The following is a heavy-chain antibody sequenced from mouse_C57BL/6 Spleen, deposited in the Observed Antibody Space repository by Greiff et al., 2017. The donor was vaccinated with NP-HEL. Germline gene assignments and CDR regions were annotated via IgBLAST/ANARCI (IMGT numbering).Heavy chain of an antibody. CDR2: INPNNVGT. CDR1: GYTFTDYN. J-gene: IGHJ1*03. CDR3: ARKANYYGSSLDWYFDV. V-gene: IGHV1-18*01. D-gene: IGHD1-1*01. Sequence: EVQLQQSGPELVKPGASVKIPCKASGYTFTDYNMDWVKQSHGKSLEWIGDINPNNVGTIYNQKFKGKATSTVDKSSSTAYMELRRLTSGDTAVYYCARKANYYGSSLDWYFDVWGTGTAVTVAS.